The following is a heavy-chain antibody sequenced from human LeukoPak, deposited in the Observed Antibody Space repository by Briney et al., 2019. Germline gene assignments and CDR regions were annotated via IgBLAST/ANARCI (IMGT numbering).Heavy chain of an antibody. CDR2: ISGSGGST. J-gene: IGHJ3*02. CDR1: GFTFSSYA. Sequence: PGGSLRLSCAASGFTFSSYAMSWVRQAPRKGLEWVSAISGSGGSTYYADSVKGRFTISRYNSKNTLYLQMNSLRAEDTAVYYCAKDASYYYDSLDAFDIWGQGTMVTVSS. V-gene: IGHV3-23*01. CDR3: AKDASYYYDSLDAFDI. D-gene: IGHD3-22*01.